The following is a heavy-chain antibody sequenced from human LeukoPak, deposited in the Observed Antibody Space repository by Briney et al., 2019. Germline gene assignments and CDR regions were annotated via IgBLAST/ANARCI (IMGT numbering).Heavy chain of an antibody. V-gene: IGHV3-9*01. CDR3: AKDRDYSSSGASVDY. Sequence: PGRSLRLSCAASGFSFDDHAMHWVRQAPGKGLEWVSGISWNSGSIGYVDSVKGRFTISRDNAKNSLYLQMNSLRAEDTALYYCAKDRDYSSSGASVDYWGQGTLVTVSS. J-gene: IGHJ4*02. CDR1: GFSFDDHA. CDR2: ISWNSGSI. D-gene: IGHD6-6*01.